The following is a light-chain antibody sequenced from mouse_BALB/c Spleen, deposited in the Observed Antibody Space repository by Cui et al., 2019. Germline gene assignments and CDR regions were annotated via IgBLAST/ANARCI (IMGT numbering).Light chain of an antibody. CDR1: GNINNY. CDR2: NAK. Sequence: DIQMTQSPASLSASVGETVTITCRASGNINNYLTWYQQKQGKSPQLLVYNAKTLAGGMPSRFSGSGSGTQYSLKINSLQPEDFGSYYCQQFWSTPFTFGSGTKLEIK. J-gene: IGKJ4*01. CDR3: QQFWSTPFT. V-gene: IGKV12-41*01.